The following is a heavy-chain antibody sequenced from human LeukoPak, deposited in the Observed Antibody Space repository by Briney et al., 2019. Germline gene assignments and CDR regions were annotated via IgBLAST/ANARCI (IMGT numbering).Heavy chain of an antibody. CDR1: AFTFSSYA. J-gene: IGHJ4*02. Sequence: GRSLRLSCAASAFTFSSYAMHWVRQAPGKGLEWVAVISYDESNKSYADSVKGRFTISRDNSKNTLYLQMNSLRAEDTAVYYCARDWEVWVCSSWYGEIDYWGQGTLVTVSS. CDR2: ISYDESNK. CDR3: ARDWEVWVCSSWYGEIDY. D-gene: IGHD6-13*01. V-gene: IGHV3-30*04.